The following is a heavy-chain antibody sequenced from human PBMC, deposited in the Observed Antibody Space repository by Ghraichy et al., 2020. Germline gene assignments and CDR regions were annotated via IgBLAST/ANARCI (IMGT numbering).Heavy chain of an antibody. CDR1: GYTFTGYY. CDR3: ARGGNGSGSYYIMDAFDI. D-gene: IGHD3-10*01. CDR2: INPNSGGT. Sequence: ASVKVSCKASGYTFTGYYMHWVRQAPGQGLEWMGWINPNSGGTNYAQKFQGRVTMTRDTSISTAYMELSRLRSDDTAVYYCARGGNGSGSYYIMDAFDIWGQGTMVTVSS. V-gene: IGHV1-2*02. J-gene: IGHJ3*02.